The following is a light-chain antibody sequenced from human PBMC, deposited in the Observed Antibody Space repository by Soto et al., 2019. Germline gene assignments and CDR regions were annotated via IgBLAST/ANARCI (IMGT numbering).Light chain of an antibody. Sequence: DIQMTQSPSTLSASVADRVTITCRASQSIDKWLAWYQQKPGKAPKLLIYKASILQSGVPSRFSGSGSGTEFTLTISSLQPDDVGSYFCQQYNRFSWTFGQGTKVEIK. CDR1: QSIDKW. CDR2: KAS. V-gene: IGKV1-5*03. J-gene: IGKJ1*01. CDR3: QQYNRFSWT.